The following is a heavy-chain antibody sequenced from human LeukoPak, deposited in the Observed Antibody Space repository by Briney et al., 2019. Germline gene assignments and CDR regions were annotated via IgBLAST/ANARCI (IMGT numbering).Heavy chain of an antibody. V-gene: IGHV4-30-4*01. Sequence: PSETLSLTCTVSGGSISSGDYYWSWIRQPPGKGLEWLGYIYYSGSTYYNPSLKSRVTISVDTSKNQFSLKLSSVTAADTAVYYCASSMVRGVIFDYWGQGTLVTVSS. CDR3: ASSMVRGVIFDY. CDR2: IYYSGST. CDR1: GGSISSGDYY. D-gene: IGHD3-10*01. J-gene: IGHJ4*02.